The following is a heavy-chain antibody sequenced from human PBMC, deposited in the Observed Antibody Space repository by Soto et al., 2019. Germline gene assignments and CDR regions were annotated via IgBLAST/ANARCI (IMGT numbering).Heavy chain of an antibody. Sequence: EVHLLESGGGLIQPGGSLRLSWAASGFTFRNYAMNWVRQAPGKGLEWVSGISVSGGSTYYADSVKGRFTVSRDNSKNTVYLQMNSLRAEDTAVYFCAKGMYYYDSSGYRLFDYWGQGTLVTVSS. CDR3: AKGMYYYDSSGYRLFDY. CDR2: ISVSGGST. CDR1: GFTFRNYA. D-gene: IGHD3-22*01. V-gene: IGHV3-23*01. J-gene: IGHJ4*02.